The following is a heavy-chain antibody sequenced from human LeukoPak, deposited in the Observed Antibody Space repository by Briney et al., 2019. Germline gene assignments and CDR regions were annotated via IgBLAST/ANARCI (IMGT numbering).Heavy chain of an antibody. D-gene: IGHD6-13*01. V-gene: IGHV3-23*01. CDR2: ISPSGDST. CDR1: GFTFSSYS. Sequence: GGSLRLSCAASGFTFSSYSISWVRQAPGEGLEWVSAISPSGDSTSYPDSVKGRFTISRDNSKNTLYLQMSSLTPEDTAVYYCARRQPAAGDTDYFGCWGQGTLVTVSS. J-gene: IGHJ4*02. CDR3: ARRQPAAGDTDYFGC.